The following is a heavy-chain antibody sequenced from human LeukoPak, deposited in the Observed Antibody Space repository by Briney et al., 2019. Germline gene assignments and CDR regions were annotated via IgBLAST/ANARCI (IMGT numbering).Heavy chain of an antibody. V-gene: IGHV5-51*01. CDR3: ATLAAAGSYYFDY. J-gene: IGHJ4*02. CDR2: IFPGDSDT. CDR1: GYSFTTYW. D-gene: IGHD6-13*01. Sequence: GESLKISCKGSGYSFTTYWIGWVRQMPGKGLEWMGIIFPGDSDTRYSPSFQGQVTISADKSISTAYLQWSSLKASDTAMYYCATLAAAGSYYFDYWGQGTLVTVSS.